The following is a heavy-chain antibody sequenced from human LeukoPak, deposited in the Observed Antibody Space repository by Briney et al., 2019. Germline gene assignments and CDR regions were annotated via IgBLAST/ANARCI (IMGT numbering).Heavy chain of an antibody. CDR1: GGSISSSGYY. CDR2: IYHSGST. V-gene: IGHV4-30-2*01. Sequence: SQTLSLTCTVSGGSISSSGYYWSWIRQPPGKGLEWIGYIYHSGSTYYNPSLKSRVTISVDRSKNQFSLRLNSVTAADTAVYYCVRKEGPSIAARPIVNWGQGTLVTVSS. J-gene: IGHJ4*02. CDR3: VRKEGPSIAARPIVN. D-gene: IGHD6-6*01.